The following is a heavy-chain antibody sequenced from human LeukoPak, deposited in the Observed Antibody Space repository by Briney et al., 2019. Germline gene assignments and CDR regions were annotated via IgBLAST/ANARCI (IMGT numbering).Heavy chain of an antibody. CDR2: IKGKRGDT. Sequence: DSVKASCKAAGCTVSEYYMHWVGPATGQGPEWMGWIKGKRGDTQSAQKFQGRVTMTRDTSISTAYMELSSLRSDDTAVYYCAGSPNRDYFDHWGQGTLVTVSS. CDR3: AGSPNRDYFDH. V-gene: IGHV1-2*02. D-gene: IGHD2-21*01. CDR1: GCTVSEYY. J-gene: IGHJ4*02.